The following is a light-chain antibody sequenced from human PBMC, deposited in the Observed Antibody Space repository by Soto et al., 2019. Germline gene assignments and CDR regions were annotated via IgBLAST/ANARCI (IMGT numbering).Light chain of an antibody. CDR1: QGISNY. Sequence: DIQMTQSTSSLSASVGDRVTITCRASQGISNYLAWYQQKPGKVPKLLIYAASTLQSGVPSRFSGSGSGTDFTLTISSLQPADVATYYCQKYNSAPWTFGQGTKVEIK. CDR2: AAS. CDR3: QKYNSAPWT. V-gene: IGKV1-27*01. J-gene: IGKJ1*01.